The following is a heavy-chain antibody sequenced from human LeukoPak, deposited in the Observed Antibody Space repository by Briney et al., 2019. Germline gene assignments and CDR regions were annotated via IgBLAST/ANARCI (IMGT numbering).Heavy chain of an antibody. CDR2: IYHSGGT. CDR1: GYSISSGYY. J-gene: IGHJ4*02. Sequence: KSSETLSRTCTVSGYSISSGYYGGWIRQPPGKGLEWIGSIYHSGGTSYNPSVKSRVTISVDTSKNQFSLKLSSVPAADTAVYYCVRERGGPWDILTGSFDYWGQGTLVTVSS. V-gene: IGHV4-38-2*02. CDR3: VRERGGPWDILTGSFDY. D-gene: IGHD3-9*01.